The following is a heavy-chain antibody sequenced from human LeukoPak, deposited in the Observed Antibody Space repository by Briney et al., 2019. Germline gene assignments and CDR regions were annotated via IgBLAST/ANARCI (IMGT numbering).Heavy chain of an antibody. D-gene: IGHD2-15*01. CDR2: ISYDGSNK. CDR1: GFTFSSYA. Sequence: GGSLRLSCVASGFTFSSYAMHWVRQAPGKGLEWVAVISYDGSNKYYADSVKGRFTISRDNSKNTLYLQMNSLRAEDTAVYYCAGGLLGCRGGSCYPTDYWGQGTLVTVSS. CDR3: AGGLLGCRGGSCYPTDY. J-gene: IGHJ4*02. V-gene: IGHV3-30-3*01.